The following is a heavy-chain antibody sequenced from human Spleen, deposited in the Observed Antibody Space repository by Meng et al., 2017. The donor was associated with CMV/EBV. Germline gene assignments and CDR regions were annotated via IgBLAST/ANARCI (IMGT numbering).Heavy chain of an antibody. CDR2: ISTYNGNT. CDR3: GRDCSSNSCWFDP. Sequence: ASVKVSCKASGYSFTSYGISWVRQAPGQGLEWMGWISTYNGNTNYAQRLQGRVTMTTDTSTSTAYMELRSLISDDTAVYYCGRDCSSNSCWFDPWGQGTPVTVSS. CDR1: GYSFTSYG. J-gene: IGHJ5*02. V-gene: IGHV1-18*01. D-gene: IGHD2-2*01.